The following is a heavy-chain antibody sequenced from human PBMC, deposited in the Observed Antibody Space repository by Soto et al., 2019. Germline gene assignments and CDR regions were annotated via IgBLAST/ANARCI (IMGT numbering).Heavy chain of an antibody. J-gene: IGHJ4*02. D-gene: IGHD2-8*01. V-gene: IGHV1-3*01. CDR2: INAGNGNT. CDR1: GYTFTSYA. Sequence: ASVKVSCKASGYTFTSYAMHWVRQAPGQRLEWMGWINAGNGNTKYSQKFQGRVTITRDTSASTAYMELSSLRSEDTAVYYCARGRYCTNGVCYRAPFDYWGQGTLVTVSS. CDR3: ARGRYCTNGVCYRAPFDY.